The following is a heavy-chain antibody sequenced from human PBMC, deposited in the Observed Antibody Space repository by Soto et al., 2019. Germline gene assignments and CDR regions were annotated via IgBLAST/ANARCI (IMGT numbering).Heavy chain of an antibody. CDR3: TIYQYDSRSRSYNHHTEP. D-gene: IGHD3-3*01. V-gene: IGHV4-61*01. CDR1: GGWVSSGSDY. J-gene: IGHJ5*02. CDR2: IYYTGST. Sequence: PSEKLSLTCSVYGGWVSSGSDYWRWFRQSPGKGLEWFGFIYYTGSTNYNPSLKGRVTMSVDTSRDQVSLRLRSVTRADTAVYYSTIYQYDSRSRSYNHHTEPWA.